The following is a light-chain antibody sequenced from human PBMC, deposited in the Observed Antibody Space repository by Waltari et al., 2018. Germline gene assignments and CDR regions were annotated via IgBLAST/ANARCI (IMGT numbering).Light chain of an antibody. CDR2: EDR. J-gene: IGLJ2*01. CDR3: QAWQGTAAV. V-gene: IGLV3-1*01. Sequence: SYELTQPPSVSVTPGQTANITCSGDKLGEKYVCWYQQRPGQSPVLIMYEDRIRPSGIPWRFSGSKSGNTGTLTISGSQTLDEADYYCQAWQGTAAVFGGGTRLTVL. CDR1: KLGEKY.